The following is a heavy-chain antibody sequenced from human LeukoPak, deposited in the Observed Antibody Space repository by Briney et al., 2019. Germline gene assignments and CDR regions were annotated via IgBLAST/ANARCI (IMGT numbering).Heavy chain of an antibody. V-gene: IGHV1-69*01. J-gene: IGHJ6*03. Sequence: GSSVKVSCKASGGTFSSYAISWVRQAPGQGLEWMGGIIPIFGTANYAQRFQGRVTITADESTSTAYMELSSLRSEDTAVYYCARTGTVDTDMHYMDVWGKGTTVTVSS. CDR3: ARTGTVDTDMHYMDV. CDR2: IIPIFGTA. CDR1: GGTFSSYA. D-gene: IGHD5-18*01.